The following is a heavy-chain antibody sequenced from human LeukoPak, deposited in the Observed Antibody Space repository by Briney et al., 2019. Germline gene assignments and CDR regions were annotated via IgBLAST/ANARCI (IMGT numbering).Heavy chain of an antibody. CDR1: GFTSNSYG. CDR3: AKGGWFGELLFIY. V-gene: IGHV3-30*02. Sequence: GGSLSLSGPGSGFTSNSYGMPWVGQPPGKGLEWVAFIRFDGTNKYYADSVKGRFTISRDNSKNTLYLQMNSLRADDTAVYYCAKGGWFGELLFIYWGQGTLVTVSS. J-gene: IGHJ4*02. D-gene: IGHD3-10*01. CDR2: IRFDGTNK.